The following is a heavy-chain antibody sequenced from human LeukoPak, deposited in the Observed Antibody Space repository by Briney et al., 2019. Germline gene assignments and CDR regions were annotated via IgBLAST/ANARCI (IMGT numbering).Heavy chain of an antibody. CDR2: IYYSGST. D-gene: IGHD4-23*01. J-gene: IGHJ4*02. CDR3: VGEDYGGYRFDY. V-gene: IGHV4-61*10. CDR1: GGSISSGTYY. Sequence: SETLSLTCTVSGGSISSGTYYWRWIRQPAGKGLEWLGYIYYSGSTIYNPSLKSRLTISLDTSKNQFSLRLGSVTAADTAVYYCVGEDYGGYRFDYWGQGTLVTVSS.